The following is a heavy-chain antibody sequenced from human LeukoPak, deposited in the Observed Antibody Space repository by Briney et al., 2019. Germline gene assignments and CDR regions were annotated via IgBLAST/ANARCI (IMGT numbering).Heavy chain of an antibody. Sequence: GGSLRLSCAASGFTFSSYSMHWVRQAPGKGLVWVSRINSDGSDTSYADSVQGRFTISRDNAKNTLYLQMNSLRAEDTAVYYCASCVAVPGLPDYWGQGTLVTVSS. V-gene: IGHV3-74*01. D-gene: IGHD6-19*01. CDR1: GFTFSSYS. CDR2: INSDGSDT. CDR3: ASCVAVPGLPDY. J-gene: IGHJ4*02.